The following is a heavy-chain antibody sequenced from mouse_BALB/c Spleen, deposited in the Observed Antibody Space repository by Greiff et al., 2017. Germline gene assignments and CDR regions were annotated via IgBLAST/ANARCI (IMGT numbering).Heavy chain of an antibody. V-gene: IGHV1-69*02. CDR2: IYPSDSYT. Sequence: QVQLQQPGAELVRPGASVKLSCKASGYTFTSYWINWVKQRPGQGLEWIGNIYPSDSYTNYNQKFKDKATLTVDKSSSTAYMQLSSPTSEDSAVYYCTRWTKTFDYWGQGTTLTVSS. J-gene: IGHJ2*01. CDR3: TRWTKTFDY. CDR1: GYTFTSYW.